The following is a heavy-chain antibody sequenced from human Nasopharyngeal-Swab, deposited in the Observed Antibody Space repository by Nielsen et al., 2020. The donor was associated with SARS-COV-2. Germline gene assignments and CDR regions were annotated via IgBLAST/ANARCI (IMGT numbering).Heavy chain of an antibody. V-gene: IGHV4-4*07. J-gene: IGHJ4*02. CDR2: IYTSGST. CDR3: ARRTYYYGSGSYYNYFDY. CDR1: GGSISSYY. D-gene: IGHD3-10*01. Sequence: ESLKISCTVSGGSISSYYWSWIRQPAGKGLEWIGRIYTSGSTYYNPSLKSRVTISVDTSKNQFSLKLSSVTAADTAVYYCARRTYYYGSGSYYNYFDYWGQGTLVTVSS.